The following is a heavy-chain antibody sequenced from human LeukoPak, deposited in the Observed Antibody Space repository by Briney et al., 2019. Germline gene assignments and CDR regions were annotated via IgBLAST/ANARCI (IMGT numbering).Heavy chain of an antibody. CDR3: ARGLAAAAVAGLDY. Sequence: SETLSLTCTVSGGSISSYYGSWIRQPPGKGLEWIGYIYYSGSTNYNPSLKSRVTISVDTSKSQFSLKLSSVTAADTAVYYCARGLAAAAVAGLDYWGQGTLVTVSS. CDR1: GGSISSYY. CDR2: IYYSGST. V-gene: IGHV4-59*01. D-gene: IGHD6-19*01. J-gene: IGHJ4*02.